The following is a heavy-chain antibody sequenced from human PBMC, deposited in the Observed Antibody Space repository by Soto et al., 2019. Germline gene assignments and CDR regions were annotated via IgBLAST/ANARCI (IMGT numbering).Heavy chain of an antibody. CDR1: GFTFSNAW. J-gene: IGHJ4*02. Sequence: GGSLRLSCAASGFTFSNAWMSWVRQAPGKGLEWVGRIKSKTNGGTTDYAAPVKGRFTISRDDSKNTLFLQMSSLKTEDTAVYYCSTDLRLGKNYHSNPYLDFWGQGTLVTVSS. V-gene: IGHV3-15*01. CDR3: STDLRLGKNYHSNPYLDF. D-gene: IGHD3-22*01. CDR2: IKSKTNGGTT.